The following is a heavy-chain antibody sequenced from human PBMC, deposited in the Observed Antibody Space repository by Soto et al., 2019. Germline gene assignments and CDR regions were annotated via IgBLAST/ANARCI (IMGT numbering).Heavy chain of an antibody. Sequence: ASVEVSCRASGYTFTSYGISWVRHAPGQGLEWMGWISAYNGNTNYAQKLQGRVTMTTDTSTSTAYMELRSLRSDDTAAYYCATGASRLFDFDNWGKENLFTLSS. CDR2: ISAYNGNT. J-gene: IGHJ4*02. CDR3: ATGASRLFDFDN. D-gene: IGHD3-22*01. V-gene: IGHV1-18*01. CDR1: GYTFTSYG.